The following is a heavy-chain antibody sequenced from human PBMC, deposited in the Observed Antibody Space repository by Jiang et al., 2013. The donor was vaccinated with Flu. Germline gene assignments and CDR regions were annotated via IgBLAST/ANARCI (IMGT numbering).Heavy chain of an antibody. CDR1: GGSISSSNW. J-gene: IGHJ3*02. Sequence: GPGLVKPSGTLSLTCAVSGGSISSSNWWSWVRQPPGKGLEWIGYIYYSGSTNYNPSLKSRVTISVDTSKNQFSLKLSSVTAADTAVYYCASVGVAARYSDAFDIWGQGTMVTVSS. CDR2: IYYSGST. D-gene: IGHD2-15*01. CDR3: ASVGVAARYSDAFDI. V-gene: IGHV4-4*02.